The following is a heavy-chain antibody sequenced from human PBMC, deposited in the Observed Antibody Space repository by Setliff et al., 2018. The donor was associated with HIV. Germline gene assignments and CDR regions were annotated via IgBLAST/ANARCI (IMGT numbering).Heavy chain of an antibody. J-gene: IGHJ6*03. CDR2: IFPGDSET. CDR3: TRHPLRPGIAGYFYFVDV. CDR1: GYSFPNDW. D-gene: IGHD3-9*01. Sequence: GESLKISCKDSGYSFPNDWIGWVRQMPGKGLEWVAIIFPGDSETRYSPSFEGQVTISADRSFNTVYLQWSSLRASDTAIYYCTRHPLRPGIAGYFYFVDVWGTGTTVTVSS. V-gene: IGHV5-51*01.